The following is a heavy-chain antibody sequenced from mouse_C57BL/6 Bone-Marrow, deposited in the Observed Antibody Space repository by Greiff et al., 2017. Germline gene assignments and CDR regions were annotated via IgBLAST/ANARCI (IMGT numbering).Heavy chain of an antibody. Sequence: QVQLQQSGAELARPGASVKLSCKASGYTFTSYGISWVKQRTGKGLEWIGEIYPRSGTTYYNEKFKGKSTLTADNSTSTAYREVRGLTSEDAAVYFGTRAGRQLSLPWFAYWGQGNLVTVSA. CDR3: TRAGRQLSLPWFAY. V-gene: IGHV1-81*01. CDR1: GYTFTSYG. CDR2: IYPRSGTT. D-gene: IGHD3-2*02. J-gene: IGHJ3*01.